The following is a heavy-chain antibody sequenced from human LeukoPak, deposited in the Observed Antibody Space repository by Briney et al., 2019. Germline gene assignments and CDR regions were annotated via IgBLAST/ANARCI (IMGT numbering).Heavy chain of an antibody. J-gene: IGHJ4*02. CDR3: AKRFWSGYYLDY. Sequence: PGGSLRLSCAASGFTFSSYRMSWVRQAPGKGLEWVANIKQDGSEKYYVDSVKGRFTISRDNSKNTLYLQMNSLRAEDTAVYYCAKRFWSGYYLDYWGQGTLVTVSS. D-gene: IGHD3-3*01. V-gene: IGHV3-7*01. CDR2: IKQDGSEK. CDR1: GFTFSSYR.